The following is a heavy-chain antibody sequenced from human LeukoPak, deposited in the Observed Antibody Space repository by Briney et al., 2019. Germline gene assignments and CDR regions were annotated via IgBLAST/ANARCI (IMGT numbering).Heavy chain of an antibody. CDR3: ARDHRWELALDY. CDR1: GGSISSGSYY. J-gene: IGHJ4*02. D-gene: IGHD1-26*01. Sequence: SQTLSLTCTVSGGSISSGSYYWSWVRQPAGKGLEWIGRIYTSGSTNYNPSLKGRVTISVDTFKNQFSLKLSSVTAADTAVYYCARDHRWELALDYWGQGTLVTVSS. CDR2: IYTSGST. V-gene: IGHV4-61*02.